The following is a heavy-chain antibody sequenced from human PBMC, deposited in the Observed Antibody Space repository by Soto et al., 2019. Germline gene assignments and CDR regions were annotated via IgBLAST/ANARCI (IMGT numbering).Heavy chain of an antibody. Sequence: EVQLLESGGGLVQPGGSLRLSCAASGFTFSSYAMSWVRQAPGKGLEWGSAISGSGGSTYYADSVKGRFTISRDNSKNTLYLQMNSLRAEDTAVYYGAKSGADGTLGYFQHWGQGTLVTVSS. V-gene: IGHV3-23*01. CDR2: ISGSGGST. CDR3: AKSGADGTLGYFQH. D-gene: IGHD6-13*01. CDR1: GFTFSSYA. J-gene: IGHJ1*01.